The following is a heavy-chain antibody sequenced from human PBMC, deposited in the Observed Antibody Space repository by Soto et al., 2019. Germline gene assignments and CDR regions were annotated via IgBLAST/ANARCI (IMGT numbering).Heavy chain of an antibody. Sequence: QLQLQESGSGLVKRSKTLSLTCAVSGGSISSGGYSWSWIRQPPGKGLEWIGYMYHSGSTYYNPSLKSRVTISIDRSKNQFSLKLSSVTAADTAVYYCARVPDYWGQGILVTVSS. CDR2: MYHSGST. J-gene: IGHJ4*02. CDR3: ARVPDY. CDR1: GGSISSGGYS. D-gene: IGHD2-2*01. V-gene: IGHV4-30-2*01.